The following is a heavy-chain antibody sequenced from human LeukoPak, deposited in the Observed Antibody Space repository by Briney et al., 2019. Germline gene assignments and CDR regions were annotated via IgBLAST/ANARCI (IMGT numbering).Heavy chain of an antibody. V-gene: IGHV3-21*01. J-gene: IGHJ4*02. D-gene: IGHD3-22*01. Sequence: GGSLRLSCAASGFTFSSYSRNGVGQAQGKGRGGVSYISTSGNYIYYSDSVKGRFTISRDNAKNSLYLQMHSLRADDTAVYYCARGAYNSGGTLEIWGQGTLVTVSS. CDR2: ISTSGNYI. CDR1: GFTFSSYS. CDR3: ARGAYNSGGTLEI.